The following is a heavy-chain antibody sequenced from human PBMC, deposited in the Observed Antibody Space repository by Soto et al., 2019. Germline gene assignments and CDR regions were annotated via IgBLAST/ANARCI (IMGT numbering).Heavy chain of an antibody. CDR1: GFNFTNHW. Sequence: VHLVESGGGLVQPGGSLRLSCAAPGFNFTNHWMHWVRQAPGKGLVWVSRITSDGKSKAYAESVKGRFAISRDNAKNTVYLQMNGLTVEDTAVYYCARESGDWPLNWFDPWGQGTLVTVSS. CDR2: ITSDGKSK. CDR3: ARESGDWPLNWFDP. J-gene: IGHJ5*02. V-gene: IGHV3-74*01. D-gene: IGHD2-21*02.